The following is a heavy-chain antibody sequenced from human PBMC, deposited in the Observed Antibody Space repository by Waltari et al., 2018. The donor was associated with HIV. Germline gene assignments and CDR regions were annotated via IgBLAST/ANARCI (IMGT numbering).Heavy chain of an antibody. D-gene: IGHD2-2*02. CDR2: INSDGSST. CDR3: ARQVYGSSTSCYRPDY. CDR1: GSIFSRYC. V-gene: IGHV3-74*01. Sequence: EVQLVESGGGLVQPGGSLTLSRAASGSIFSRYCIHWVRPEPGKGLVWVSNINSDGSSTSFADSVKGRFTISRDNAKNTLYLQMNSLRAEDTAVYYCARQVYGSSTSCYRPDYWGQGTLVTVSS. J-gene: IGHJ4*02.